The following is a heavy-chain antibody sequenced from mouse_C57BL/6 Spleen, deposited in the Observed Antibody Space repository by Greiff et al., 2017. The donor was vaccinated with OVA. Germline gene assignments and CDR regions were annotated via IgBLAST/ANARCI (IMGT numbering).Heavy chain of an antibody. CDR2: IDPENGDT. Sequence: EVQLVESGAELVRPGASVKLSCTASGFNIKDDYMHWVKQRPEQGLEWIGWIDPENGDTEYASKFQGKATITADTSSNTAYLQLSSLTSEDTAVYYCTPLRPGNYFDYWGQGTTLTVSS. CDR3: TPLRPGNYFDY. D-gene: IGHD2-4*01. J-gene: IGHJ2*01. V-gene: IGHV14-4*01. CDR1: GFNIKDDY.